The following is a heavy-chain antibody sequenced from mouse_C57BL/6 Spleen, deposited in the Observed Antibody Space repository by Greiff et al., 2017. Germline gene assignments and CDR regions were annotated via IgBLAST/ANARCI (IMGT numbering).Heavy chain of an antibody. CDR1: GYTFTSYG. V-gene: IGHV1-81*01. D-gene: IGHD4-1*01. CDR3: ARRGLGPDAMDY. CDR2: IYPRSGNT. Sequence: QVQLQQSGAELARPGASVKLSCKASGYTFTSYGISWVKQRTGQGLEWIGGIYPRSGNTYYNEKFQGKATLTADKSSSTAYMELRSLPSEDSAVDFCARRGLGPDAMDYWGQGTSVTVSS. J-gene: IGHJ4*01.